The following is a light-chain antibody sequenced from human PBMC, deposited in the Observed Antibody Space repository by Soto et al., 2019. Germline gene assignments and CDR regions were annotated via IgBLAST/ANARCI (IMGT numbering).Light chain of an antibody. Sequence: DIQMTHSPATLSVTAGDRVTITCRSSQTISSWLALYQQKPGKAPKLLIYKAATLKSGVPSRCSGSGSGTEFTLTISSLQPDDFATYYCQHYNSYSEAFGQGTKVDIK. J-gene: IGKJ1*01. CDR3: QHYNSYSEA. CDR2: KAA. CDR1: QTISSW. V-gene: IGKV1-5*03.